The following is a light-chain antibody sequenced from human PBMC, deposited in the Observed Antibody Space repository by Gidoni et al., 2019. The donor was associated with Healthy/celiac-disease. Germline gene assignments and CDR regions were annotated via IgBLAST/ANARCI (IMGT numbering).Light chain of an antibody. CDR1: SSNIGAGYA. CDR2: GNS. V-gene: IGLV1-40*01. J-gene: IGLJ2*01. CDR3: QSYDSSLSGSV. Sequence: QSVLTQPPSVSGAPGQRVTISCTGSSSNIGAGYAVHWYQQLPGTAPKLLIYGNSNRPAGVPDRFSGSKSGASASLAISGLQAEVEADYYCQSYDSSLSGSVFGGGTKLXVX.